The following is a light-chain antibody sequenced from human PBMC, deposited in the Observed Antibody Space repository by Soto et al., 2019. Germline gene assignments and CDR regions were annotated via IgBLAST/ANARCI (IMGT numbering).Light chain of an antibody. CDR1: VRL. CDR3: CLYVGGRTYL. V-gene: IGLV2-23*01. Sequence: QSALTQPASVSGSPGQSITISCTGTVRLVSWYQQHPGKVPKLIIYDDTKRPSGVSSRFSGSKSGNTASLTISGLQTEDEADYYCCLYVGGRTYLFGTGTKVTVL. CDR2: DDT. J-gene: IGLJ1*01.